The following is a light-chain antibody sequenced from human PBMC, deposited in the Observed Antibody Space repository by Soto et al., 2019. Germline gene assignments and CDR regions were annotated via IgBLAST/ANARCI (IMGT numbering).Light chain of an antibody. CDR2: DAS. J-gene: IGKJ4*01. CDR3: QQYSKWPLT. CDR1: QTLRRT. V-gene: IGKV3D-15*01. Sequence: EIVLTQSPATLSLSPGERATLSCRASQTLRRTYIAWYQQKPGQAPRVLIYDASTRATGIPARFSGSGSGTEFILTISSLQSEDFAVYYCQQYSKWPLTFGGGTKVDIK.